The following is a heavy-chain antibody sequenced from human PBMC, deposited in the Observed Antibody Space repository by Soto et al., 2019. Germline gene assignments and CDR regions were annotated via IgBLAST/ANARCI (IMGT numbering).Heavy chain of an antibody. J-gene: IGHJ4*02. CDR2: IYHSGST. CDR1: GGSISSGGYS. V-gene: IGHV4-30-2*01. D-gene: IGHD1-26*01. CDR3: ARVGGYYALDY. Sequence: PSETLSLTXAVSGGSISSGGYSWSWIRQPPGKGLEWIGYIYHSGSTYYNPSLKSRVTISVDRSKNQFSLKLSSVTAADTAVYYCARVGGYYALDYWGQGTLVTVSS.